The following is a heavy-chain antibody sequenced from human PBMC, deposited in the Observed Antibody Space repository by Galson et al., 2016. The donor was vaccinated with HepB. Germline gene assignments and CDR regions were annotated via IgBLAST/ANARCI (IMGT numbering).Heavy chain of an antibody. CDR1: GFTFSHHA. CDR3: ARGYYYASSGLDY. D-gene: IGHD3-22*01. V-gene: IGHV3-30-3*01. Sequence: SLRLSCAASGFTFSHHAMHWVRQAPGKGLEWLAFISSDGDNEYYADSVKGRFTISRDNSKNTLHLQMNSLRAEDTAIYYCARGYYYASSGLDYWGQGTLVTVSP. CDR2: ISSDGDNE. J-gene: IGHJ4*02.